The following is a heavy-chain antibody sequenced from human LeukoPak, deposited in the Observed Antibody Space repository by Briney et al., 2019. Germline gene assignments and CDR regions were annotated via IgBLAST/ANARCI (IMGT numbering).Heavy chain of an antibody. D-gene: IGHD2-15*01. CDR3: ARVNDCSGSSCFSRWFDP. J-gene: IGHJ5*02. V-gene: IGHV4-39*07. Sequence: SETLSLTCTVSGASLSNRDFYLGWIRQPPGKGLEWIGTLYYGGSPLYNASLTRRVSMAVETSKNQFSLRLSSVTAADTAVYYCARVNDCSGSSCFSRWFDPWGQGTLITVSS. CDR1: GASLSNRDFY. CDR2: LYYGGSP.